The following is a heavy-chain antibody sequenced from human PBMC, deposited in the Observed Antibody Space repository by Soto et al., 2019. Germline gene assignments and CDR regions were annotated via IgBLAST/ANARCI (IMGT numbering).Heavy chain of an antibody. V-gene: IGHV3-30*18. D-gene: IGHD2-8*01. J-gene: IGHJ4*02. CDR1: GFTFSSYG. Sequence: QVQLVESGGGVVQPGRSLRLSCAASGFTFSSYGMHWVRQAPGKGLEWVAVISYDGSNKYYADSVKGRFTISRAKSKNTLYLQMNSLRAEDTAVYYCAKDVLMVYATYFDYWGQGTLVTVSS. CDR3: AKDVLMVYATYFDY. CDR2: ISYDGSNK.